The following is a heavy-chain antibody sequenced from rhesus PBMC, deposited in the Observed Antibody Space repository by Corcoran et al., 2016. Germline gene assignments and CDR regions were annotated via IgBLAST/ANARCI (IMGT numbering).Heavy chain of an antibody. V-gene: IGHV6-1*01. Sequence: VQLPESGPGLVKNSQTLSLPCPISGKRVSIHRATWTWLRQSPSRGREWLGRTYYRSKWYNDYAQSVQNRISINPDTSKNQFSLQLNAVTPEDMAVYYCARVRNYFDYWGQGVLVTVSS. CDR2: TYYRSKWYN. D-gene: IGHD6-13*01. CDR3: ARVRNYFDY. J-gene: IGHJ4*01. CDR1: GKRVSIHRAT.